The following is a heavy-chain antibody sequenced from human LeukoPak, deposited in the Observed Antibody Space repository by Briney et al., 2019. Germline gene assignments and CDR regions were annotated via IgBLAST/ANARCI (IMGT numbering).Heavy chain of an antibody. V-gene: IGHV3-74*01. D-gene: IGHD2-15*01. J-gene: IGHJ4*02. CDR2: IDSNGNTI. Sequence: GGSLRLSRAGSGFTFSNTWMHWVRQAPGEGLVWVSRIDSNGNTINYADSVKGRFTISRDNARNTLYLQMNTLRTDDTAVYYCAKGRALEVVAAFNYWGQGTVVTVSS. CDR1: GFTFSNTW. CDR3: AKGRALEVVAAFNY.